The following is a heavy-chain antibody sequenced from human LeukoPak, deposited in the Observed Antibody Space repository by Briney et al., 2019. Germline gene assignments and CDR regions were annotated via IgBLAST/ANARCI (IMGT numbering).Heavy chain of an antibody. CDR3: ARRSTFENYFDY. Sequence: SETLSLTCTVSDGSISSYYWSWMRQPPGKGLEWIGYIYYGGSTNYNPSLKSRVTISVDTSKNQFSLKLSSVTAADAAVYYCARRSTFENYFDYWGQGTLVIVSS. V-gene: IGHV4-59*08. J-gene: IGHJ4*02. CDR2: IYYGGST. CDR1: DGSISSYY. D-gene: IGHD3-10*01.